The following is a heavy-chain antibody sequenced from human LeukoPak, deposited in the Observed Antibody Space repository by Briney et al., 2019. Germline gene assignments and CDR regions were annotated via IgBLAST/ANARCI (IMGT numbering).Heavy chain of an antibody. V-gene: IGHV4-59*01. CDR3: ARDRTTTRGNWFDP. J-gene: IGHJ5*02. Sequence: PSETLSLTCAVYGGSFSGYYWSWIRQPPGKGLEWIGYIYYSGSTNYNPSLKSRVTISVDTSKNQFSLKLSSVTAADTAVYYCARDRTTTRGNWFDPWGQGTLVTVSS. CDR2: IYYSGST. D-gene: IGHD1-26*01. CDR1: GGSFSGYY.